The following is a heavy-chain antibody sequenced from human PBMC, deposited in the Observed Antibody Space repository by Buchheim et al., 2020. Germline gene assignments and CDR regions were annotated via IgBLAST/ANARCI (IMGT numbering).Heavy chain of an antibody. V-gene: IGHV3-30-3*01. CDR2: ISYDGSNK. D-gene: IGHD6-13*01. CDR3: ARGLSSSWYSASYYYGMDV. CDR1: GFTFSSYA. Sequence: QVQLVESGGGVVQPGRSLRLSCAASGFTFSSYAMHWVRQAPGKGLEWVAVISYDGSNKYYADSVKGRFTISRDNSKNKLYLQMNSLRAEDTAVYYCARGLSSSWYSASYYYGMDVWGRGTT. J-gene: IGHJ6*02.